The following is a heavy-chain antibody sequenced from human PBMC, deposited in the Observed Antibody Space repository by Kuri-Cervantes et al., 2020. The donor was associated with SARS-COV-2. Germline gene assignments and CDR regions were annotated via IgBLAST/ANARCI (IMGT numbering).Heavy chain of an antibody. CDR1: GLTFSTSA. D-gene: IGHD3-16*02. Sequence: GGSLRLSCAASGLTFSTSAMYWVRQTPGKGLEWVALILYDGTNQYYTDSVKGRFTISRDNSKNTLFLQMNSLTAEDTALYFCAGGQIPSFHFDYWGQGALVTVSS. V-gene: IGHV3-30*04. CDR2: ILYDGTNQ. J-gene: IGHJ4*02. CDR3: AGGQIPSFHFDY.